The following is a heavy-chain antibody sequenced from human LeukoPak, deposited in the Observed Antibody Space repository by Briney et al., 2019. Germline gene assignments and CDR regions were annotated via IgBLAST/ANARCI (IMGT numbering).Heavy chain of an antibody. CDR3: ARRDYAAWFDP. CDR2: VYYIGSL. Sequence: PSETLSLTCSVSGASIDSGDSGGYYWAWLRQPPGKGLEWIGSVYYIGSLKYNPSLKGRVSISRDMSKNQFFLNLNSVNATDTAVYYCARRDYAAWFDPWGQGTLVTVSS. D-gene: IGHD4/OR15-4a*01. CDR1: GASIDSGDSGGYY. J-gene: IGHJ5*02. V-gene: IGHV4-39*07.